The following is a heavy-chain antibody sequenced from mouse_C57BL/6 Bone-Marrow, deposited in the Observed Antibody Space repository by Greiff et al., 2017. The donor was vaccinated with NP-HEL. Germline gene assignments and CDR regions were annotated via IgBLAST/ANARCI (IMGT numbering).Heavy chain of an antibody. V-gene: IGHV14-4*01. CDR1: GFNIKDDY. Sequence: EVQLQQSGAELVRPGASVKLSCTASGFNIKDDYMHWVKQRPEQGLEWIGWLDPENGDTEYASKFQGKATITADTSSNTAYLQLSSLTSEDTAVYYCTTDGNYSYWYFDVWGTGTTVTVSS. CDR3: TTDGNYSYWYFDV. J-gene: IGHJ1*03. D-gene: IGHD2-1*01. CDR2: LDPENGDT.